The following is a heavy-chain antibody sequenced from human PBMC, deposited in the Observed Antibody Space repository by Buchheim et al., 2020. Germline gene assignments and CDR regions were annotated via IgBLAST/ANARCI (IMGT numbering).Heavy chain of an antibody. J-gene: IGHJ6*02. CDR2: IKQDGSEK. V-gene: IGHV3-7*01. D-gene: IGHD3-10*02. CDR3: ARPQGEEYYYVLYGMDV. CDR1: GFTFSSYW. Sequence: EVQLVESGGGLVQPGGSQRLSCAASGFTFSSYWMSWVRQAPGKGLEWVANIKQDGSEKYYVDSVKGRFTISRDNAKNSLYLQMNSRRAEDTAVYYCARPQGEEYYYVLYGMDVWGQGTT.